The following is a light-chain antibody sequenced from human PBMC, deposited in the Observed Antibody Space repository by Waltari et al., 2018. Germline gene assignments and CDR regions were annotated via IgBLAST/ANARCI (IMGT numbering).Light chain of an antibody. J-gene: IGLJ2*01. V-gene: IGLV4-69*01. CDR1: SGHTTFA. CDR2: VNGDGSH. Sequence: LVVTQSPSASASLGASVKFTCTLRSGHTTFAIACHQQQPQKGPRYLMTVNGDGSHRKGDGIPDRFSGSSSGADRYLTVSSLQSEDEADYYCQTWGSDIVVFGGGTKLTVL. CDR3: QTWGSDIVV.